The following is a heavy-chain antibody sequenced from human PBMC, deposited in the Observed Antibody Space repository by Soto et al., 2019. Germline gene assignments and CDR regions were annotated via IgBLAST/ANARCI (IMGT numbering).Heavy chain of an antibody. CDR3: ARVATNPFYYYCYRDV. V-gene: IGHV1-69*02. CDR2: IIHILGIA. J-gene: IGHJ6*03. D-gene: IGHD5-12*01. CDR1: GGTFSSYT. Sequence: QVQLVQSGAEVKKPGSSVKVSCKASGGTFSSYTISWVRQAPGQGLEWMGGIIHILGIANYAQKFQGRVTITADKSTSTAYMEMSSQTSEDTGVYYCARVATNPFYYYCYRDVWGKGTTVIVSS.